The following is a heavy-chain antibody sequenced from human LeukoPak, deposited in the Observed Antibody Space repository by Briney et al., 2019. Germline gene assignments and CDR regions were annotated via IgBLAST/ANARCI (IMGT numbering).Heavy chain of an antibody. V-gene: IGHV4-39*01. CDR3: ARIMITSGGVPHYYYYMDV. D-gene: IGHD3-16*01. J-gene: IGHJ6*03. CDR1: GGSTSSSSYY. CDR2: IYYSGST. Sequence: SETLSLTCTVSGGSTSSSSYYWGWIRQPPGKGLEWIGSIYYSGSTYYNPSLKSRVTISVDTSKNQFSLKLSSVTAADTAVYYCARIMITSGGVPHYYYYMDVWGKGTTVTVSS.